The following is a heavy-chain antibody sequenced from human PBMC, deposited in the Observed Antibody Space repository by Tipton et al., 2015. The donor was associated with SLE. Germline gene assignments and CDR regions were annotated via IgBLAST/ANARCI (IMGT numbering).Heavy chain of an antibody. D-gene: IGHD4-17*01. J-gene: IGHJ4*02. CDR1: GFTFGDYV. V-gene: IGHV3-49*04. CDR3: TRDVAAYGDYIC. Sequence: SLRLSCTGSGFTFGDYVLNWVRQAPGRGLEWVGFIRSETYGGTTEIAASLKGRFTISRDDSKGIAYLQMNSLRTEDTAIYYCTRDVAAYGDYICWGQGTLVAVSS. CDR2: IRSETYGGTT.